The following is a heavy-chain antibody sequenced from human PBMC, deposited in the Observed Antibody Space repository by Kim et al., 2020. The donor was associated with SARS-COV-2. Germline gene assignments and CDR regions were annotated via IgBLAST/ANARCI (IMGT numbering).Heavy chain of an antibody. CDR2: ISTTSSTK. CDR3: AIRLDS. D-gene: IGHD3-10*01. V-gene: IGHV3-48*01. Sequence: GGSLRLSCAGSGFTFSTYSMNWVRQAPGKGLEWVSYISTTSSTKYYADSVKGRFTTSRANARNSLYLQMNILRAEDTAVYYCAIRLDSWGQGTLVTVSS. J-gene: IGHJ4*02. CDR1: GFTFSTYS.